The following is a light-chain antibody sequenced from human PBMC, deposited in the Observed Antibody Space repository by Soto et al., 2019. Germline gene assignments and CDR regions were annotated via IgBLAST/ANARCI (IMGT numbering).Light chain of an antibody. J-gene: IGKJ1*01. CDR3: QQYNSYSVT. CDR1: QSISSW. Sequence: DIQMTQSPSTLSASVGDRVTITCRASQSISSWLAWYQQKPGKAPKLLIYKASSLESGVPSRFSGSGSGTEVTLTISSLQPDDFATYYGQQYNSYSVTCGQGTKVEIK. CDR2: KAS. V-gene: IGKV1-5*03.